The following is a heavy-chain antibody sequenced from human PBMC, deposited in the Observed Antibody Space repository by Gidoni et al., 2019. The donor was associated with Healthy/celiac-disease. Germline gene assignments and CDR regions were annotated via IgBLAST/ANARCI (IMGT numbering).Heavy chain of an antibody. D-gene: IGHD3-10*01. J-gene: IGHJ5*02. Sequence: QLQLQESGPGLVKPSATLSLTCTVSGGSISSSSYYWGWIRPPPGKGLEWIGSIYYSGSTYYNPSLKSRVTISVDTSKNQFSLKLSSVTAADTAVYYCARLGEHNWFDPWGQGTLVTVSS. CDR2: IYYSGST. V-gene: IGHV4-39*01. CDR1: GGSISSSSYY. CDR3: ARLGEHNWFDP.